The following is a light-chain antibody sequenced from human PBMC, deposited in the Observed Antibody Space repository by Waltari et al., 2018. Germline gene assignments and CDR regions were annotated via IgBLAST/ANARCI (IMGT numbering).Light chain of an antibody. CDR1: SSDVGSYNL. J-gene: IGLJ2*01. Sequence: QSALTQPASVSGSPGQSITISCTGTSSDVGSYNLVSWYQPHPGKAPKLMIYEGSKRPSGVSTRFSGSKSGNTASLTLSGLQAEDEADYYCCSYAGSSTWVVFGGGTKLTVL. CDR3: CSYAGSSTWVV. V-gene: IGLV2-23*01. CDR2: EGS.